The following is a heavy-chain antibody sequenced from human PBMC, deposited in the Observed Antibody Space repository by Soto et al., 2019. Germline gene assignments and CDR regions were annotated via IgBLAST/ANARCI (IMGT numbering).Heavy chain of an antibody. D-gene: IGHD2-8*01. CDR2: IYYSGST. CDR3: ARDRGERYCTHGVCPFRWFDP. J-gene: IGHJ5*02. Sequence: PSETLSLTCTVSGGSISSGGYYWSWIRQHPGKGLEWIGYIYYSGSTYYNPSLKSRVTISVDTSKNQFSLKLSSVTAADTAVYYCARDRGERYCTHGVCPFRWFDPWGQGTLVTVSS. V-gene: IGHV4-31*03. CDR1: GGSISSGGYY.